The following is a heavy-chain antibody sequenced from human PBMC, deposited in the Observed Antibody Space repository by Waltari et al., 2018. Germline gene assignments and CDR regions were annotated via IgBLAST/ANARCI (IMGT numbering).Heavy chain of an antibody. CDR1: GFSFTDYT. J-gene: IGHJ4*02. CDR2: ITGDGGSI. Sequence: EVQLVESGGVGVQPGRSLRLSCAASGFSFTDYTMHWVRHAPGKSLEWVSLITGDGGSIFYADSVKGRFSISRDNSKDSLYLQMNSLRNEDTALYYCAKEGRTSSHFDYWGQGTLVTVSS. CDR3: AKEGRTSSHFDY. V-gene: IGHV3-43*01.